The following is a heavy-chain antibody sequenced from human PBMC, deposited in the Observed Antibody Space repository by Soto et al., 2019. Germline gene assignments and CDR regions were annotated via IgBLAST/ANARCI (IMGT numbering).Heavy chain of an antibody. CDR1: GFICSSYD. J-gene: IGHJ3*02. V-gene: IGHV3-23*01. Sequence: GGSLRLSCAASGFICSSYDMSWVRQAPGKGLEWVSTILVDGRTFYVDSVEGRFTISRDSSQNTVYLQMNSLTAGDTALYYCAKATATGGGAFDICGQGTMVTVSS. CDR3: AKATATGGGAFDI. CDR2: ILVDGRT. D-gene: IGHD2-8*02.